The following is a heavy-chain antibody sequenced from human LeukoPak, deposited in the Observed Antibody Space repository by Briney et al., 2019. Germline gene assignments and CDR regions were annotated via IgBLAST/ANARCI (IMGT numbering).Heavy chain of an antibody. CDR1: GFTFSSYG. CDR2: ISWNSGSI. D-gene: IGHD4-17*01. Sequence: GGSLRLSCAASGFTFSSYGMHWVRQAPGKGLEWVSGISWNSGSIGYADSVKGRFTISRDNAKNSLYLQMNSLRAEDTALYYCAKEAPTAGGFDYWGQGTLVTVSS. V-gene: IGHV3-9*01. CDR3: AKEAPTAGGFDY. J-gene: IGHJ4*02.